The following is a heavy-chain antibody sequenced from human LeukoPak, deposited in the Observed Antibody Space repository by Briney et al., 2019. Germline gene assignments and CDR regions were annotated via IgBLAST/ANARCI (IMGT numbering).Heavy chain of an antibody. D-gene: IGHD6-13*01. V-gene: IGHV1-18*01. CDR1: GYTFTSYG. Sequence: ASVKVSCKDSGYTFTSYGISWVRQAPGQGLEWMGWISAYNGNTNYAQKLQGRVTMTTDASTSTAYMELRSLRSDDTAVYYCARAYSSSWYEEWAYYYYGMDVWGQGTTVTVSS. CDR3: ARAYSSSWYEEWAYYYYGMDV. CDR2: ISAYNGNT. J-gene: IGHJ6*02.